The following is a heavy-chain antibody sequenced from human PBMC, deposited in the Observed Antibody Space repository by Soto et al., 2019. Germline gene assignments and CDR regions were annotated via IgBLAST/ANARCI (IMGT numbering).Heavy chain of an antibody. CDR2: ISYDGSNK. Sequence: GGSLRLSCAASGFTFSSYAMHWVRQAPGKGLEWGAVISYDGSNKYYADSVKGRFTISRDNSKNTLYLQMNSLRAEDTAVYYCAPLNSVAGTFDYWGQGTLVTVSS. D-gene: IGHD6-19*01. CDR1: GFTFSSYA. CDR3: APLNSVAGTFDY. J-gene: IGHJ4*02. V-gene: IGHV3-30-3*01.